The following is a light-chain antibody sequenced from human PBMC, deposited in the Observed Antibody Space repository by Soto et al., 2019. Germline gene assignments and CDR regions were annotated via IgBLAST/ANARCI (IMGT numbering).Light chain of an antibody. CDR3: QQYGSSPRT. J-gene: IGKJ2*01. Sequence: EIVLTQSPGTLSLSPGERDTLPCRASQSVSNNYLAWYQQKPGQAPRLLIHGASTRATGIPDRFSGSGSGTDFTLTITRLEPGDFAVYFCQQYGSSPRTFGQGTKLEIK. CDR2: GAS. CDR1: QSVSNNY. V-gene: IGKV3-20*01.